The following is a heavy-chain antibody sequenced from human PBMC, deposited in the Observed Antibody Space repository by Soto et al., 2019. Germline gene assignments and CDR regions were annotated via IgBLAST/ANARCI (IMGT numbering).Heavy chain of an antibody. CDR2: INPDSGAT. CDR1: GYSFTGYY. Sequence: HEHLVQSGAEVKRPGASLKVSCKASGYSFTGYYIHWVRQAPGQGLEWMGWINPDSGATNYAQNFQGRVTLTSDTSISTASMALTSLPSDDTAVYYCARGDYGTGGYPFPYVDYWGQGTLVIVSS. CDR3: ARGDYGTGGYPFPYVDY. V-gene: IGHV1-2*02. D-gene: IGHD2-8*02. J-gene: IGHJ4*02.